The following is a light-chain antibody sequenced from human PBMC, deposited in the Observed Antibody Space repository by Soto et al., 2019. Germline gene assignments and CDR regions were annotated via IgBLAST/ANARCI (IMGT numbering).Light chain of an antibody. J-gene: IGLJ2*01. Sequence: SSELTQPPSVSVSPGQTASITCSGDKLGDKYACWYQQKPGQSPVPVIYQDSKRPSGIPERFSGSNSGNTATLTISGTQAMDEADYYCQAWDSSTDVVFGGGTQLTVL. V-gene: IGLV3-1*01. CDR2: QDS. CDR3: QAWDSSTDVV. CDR1: KLGDKY.